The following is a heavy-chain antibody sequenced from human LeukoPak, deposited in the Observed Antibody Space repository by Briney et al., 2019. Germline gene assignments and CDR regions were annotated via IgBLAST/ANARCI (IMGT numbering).Heavy chain of an antibody. Sequence: PGGSVRLSCAASGFTFSSYGMHWVRQAPGKGLEWVAFIRYDGSNKYYADSVKGRFTISRDNSNNTLYLQMNSLRAEDTAVYYCAKDGRYYYDSSGYQFDYWGQGTLVTVSS. CDR2: IRYDGSNK. V-gene: IGHV3-30*02. J-gene: IGHJ4*02. D-gene: IGHD3-22*01. CDR1: GFTFSSYG. CDR3: AKDGRYYYDSSGYQFDY.